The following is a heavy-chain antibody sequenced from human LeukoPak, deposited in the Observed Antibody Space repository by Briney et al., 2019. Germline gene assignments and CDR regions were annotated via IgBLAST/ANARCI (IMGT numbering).Heavy chain of an antibody. V-gene: IGHV1-24*01. Sequence: ASVKVSCKVSGYTLTELSMHWVRQAPGKGLEWMGGFDPEDGETIYAQKFQGRVTMTEDTSTDTAYMELSSLRSEDTAVYYCATTSRFHYYDSSATPPRNWGQGTLVTVSS. CDR1: GYTLTELS. J-gene: IGHJ4*02. CDR3: ATTSRFHYYDSSATPPRN. CDR2: FDPEDGET. D-gene: IGHD3-22*01.